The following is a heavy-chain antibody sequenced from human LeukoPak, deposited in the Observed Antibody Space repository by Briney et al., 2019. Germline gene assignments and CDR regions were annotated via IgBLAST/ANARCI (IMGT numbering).Heavy chain of an antibody. D-gene: IGHD3-16*01. Sequence: ASVKVSCKASGYTFSRYYIHWVRQAPGQGLEWMGKMNPSGGTTTYAQKFQGRVTMTRDTPTSTVYMEMSSLRPEDTAVYYCAREEAGGLFDYWGQGTLVTVYS. J-gene: IGHJ4*02. CDR3: AREEAGGLFDY. CDR2: MNPSGGTT. V-gene: IGHV1-46*01. CDR1: GYTFSRYY.